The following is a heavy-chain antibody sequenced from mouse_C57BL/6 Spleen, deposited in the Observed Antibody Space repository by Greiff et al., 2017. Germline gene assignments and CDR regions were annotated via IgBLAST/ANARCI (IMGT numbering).Heavy chain of an antibody. D-gene: IGHD2-1*01. V-gene: IGHV1-75*01. J-gene: IGHJ3*01. CDR2: IFPGSGST. Sequence: QVQLKESGPELVKPGASVKISCKASGYTFTDYYINWVKQRPGQGLEWIGWIFPGSGSTYYNEKFKGKATLTVDKSSSTAYMLLSSLTSEDSAVYFCARSGDYGNYAAWFAYWGQGTLVTVSA. CDR3: ARSGDYGNYAAWFAY. CDR1: GYTFTDYY.